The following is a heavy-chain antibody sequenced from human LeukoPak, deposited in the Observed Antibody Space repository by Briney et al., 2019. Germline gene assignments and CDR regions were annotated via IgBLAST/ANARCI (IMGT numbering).Heavy chain of an antibody. CDR1: GGSISSYY. Sequence: PSETLSLTCTVSGGSISSYYWNWIRHPPGKGLEWIGYGSYSGSTDYNPSLKSRVTISVDTPKTQFSLKLSSVTAADTAVYYCARAYGSYSFDYWGQGTLVTVSS. D-gene: IGHD1-26*01. CDR3: ARAYGSYSFDY. J-gene: IGHJ4*02. CDR2: GSYSGST. V-gene: IGHV4-59*01.